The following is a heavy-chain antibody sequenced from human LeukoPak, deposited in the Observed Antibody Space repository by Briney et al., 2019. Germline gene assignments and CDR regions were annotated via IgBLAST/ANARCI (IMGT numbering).Heavy chain of an antibody. Sequence: GGALRLSCAASGFTFSSYSMNWVRQAPGKGLEGGSSISSSSSYIYYADSVEGRFTISRDNAKNSLYLQMNSLRAEDTAVYYCARVDSGYSGYGPFLNWGQGTLVTVSS. D-gene: IGHD5-12*01. CDR2: ISSSSSYI. CDR1: GFTFSSYS. J-gene: IGHJ4*02. V-gene: IGHV3-21*01. CDR3: ARVDSGYSGYGPFLN.